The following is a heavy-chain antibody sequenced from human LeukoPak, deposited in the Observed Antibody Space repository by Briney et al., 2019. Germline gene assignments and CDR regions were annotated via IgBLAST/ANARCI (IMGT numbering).Heavy chain of an antibody. Sequence: ASVTVSCKASGYTFTSYYMHWVRQAPGQGLEWMGIINPSGGSTSYAQKFQGRVTMTRDTSTSTVYMEPSSLRSEDTAVYYCAITYGSGSYYNSFDYWGQGTLVTVSS. V-gene: IGHV1-46*01. CDR3: AITYGSGSYYNSFDY. CDR1: GYTFTSYY. D-gene: IGHD3-10*01. J-gene: IGHJ4*02. CDR2: INPSGGST.